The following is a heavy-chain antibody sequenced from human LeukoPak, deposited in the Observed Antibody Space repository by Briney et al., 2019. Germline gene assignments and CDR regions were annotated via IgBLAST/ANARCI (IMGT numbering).Heavy chain of an antibody. V-gene: IGHV4-34*01. CDR1: GGSFSGYY. J-gene: IGHJ3*01. CDR3: ARVGAGLGITFGGVIV. CDR2: INHSGST. Sequence: SETLSLTCAVYGGSFSGYYWSWIRQPPGKGLEWIGEINHSGSTNYNPSLKSRVTMSVDTSKNQFSLKPSSVTAADTAVYYCARVGAGLGITFGGVIVWGQGTMVTVSS. D-gene: IGHD3-16*02.